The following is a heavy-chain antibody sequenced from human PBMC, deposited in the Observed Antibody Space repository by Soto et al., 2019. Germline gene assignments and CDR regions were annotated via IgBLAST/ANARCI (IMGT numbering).Heavy chain of an antibody. D-gene: IGHD3-16*01. J-gene: IGHJ6*02. CDR1: GFTFETSS. Sequence: EVKLVQSGGGLVKPGGSLRVSCAASGFTFETSSINCLRQTPGKGLEWVASISATSLYIYYADSVRGRFTISRDNAKNTVYLQMDGLTAEGTAIYFCARDLGGGAHYGMDVWGQGTTVTVSS. CDR2: ISATSLYI. V-gene: IGHV3-21*01. CDR3: ARDLGGGAHYGMDV.